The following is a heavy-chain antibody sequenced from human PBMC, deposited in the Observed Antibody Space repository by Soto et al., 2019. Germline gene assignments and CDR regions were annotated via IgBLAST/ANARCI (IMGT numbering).Heavy chain of an antibody. CDR1: GFTFSSFS. V-gene: IGHV3-48*02. CDR2: IGGGGRLI. D-gene: IGHD6-19*01. CDR3: ARDLGWAFDC. Sequence: GGSLRLSCAASGFTFSSFSMNWVRQAPGRGLEWISYIGGGGRLISYADSVKGRFAISRDNAQNSLYLQMDSLRDEDTAVYYCARDLGWAFDCWGQGTLVTVSS. J-gene: IGHJ4*02.